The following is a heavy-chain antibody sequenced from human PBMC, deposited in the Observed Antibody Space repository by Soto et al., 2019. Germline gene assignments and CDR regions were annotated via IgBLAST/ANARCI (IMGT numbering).Heavy chain of an antibody. J-gene: IGHJ4*02. Sequence: QEQLVQSGPEVKKPGSSVKVSCRDSGGLFSSFAISWVRQAPGQGREWLGGIIPVFGTTNYAEKCQDRVTITADESTNTAYMELRSLTSGDTAIYYCARGGGPYVWFNEFWGQGTLVTVSS. D-gene: IGHD3-16*01. CDR1: GGLFSSFA. CDR2: IIPVFGTT. V-gene: IGHV1-69*01. CDR3: ARGGGPYVWFNEF.